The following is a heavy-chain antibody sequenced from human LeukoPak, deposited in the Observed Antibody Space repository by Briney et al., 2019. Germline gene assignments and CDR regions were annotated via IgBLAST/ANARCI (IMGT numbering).Heavy chain of an antibody. CDR3: TADPYYDSSGPPRWFDP. J-gene: IGHJ5*02. D-gene: IGHD3-22*01. Sequence: SVKVSCKASGFTFTSSAMQWVRQARGQRLEWIGWILVGSGNTNYAQKFQERVTITRDMSTSTAYMELNSLRSEDTAIYYCTADPYYDSSGPPRWFDPWGQGTLVTVSS. CDR1: GFTFTSSA. CDR2: ILVGSGNT. V-gene: IGHV1-58*02.